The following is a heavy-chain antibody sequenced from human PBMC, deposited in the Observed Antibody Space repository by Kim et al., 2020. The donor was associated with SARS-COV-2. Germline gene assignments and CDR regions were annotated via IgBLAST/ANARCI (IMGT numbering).Heavy chain of an antibody. J-gene: IGHJ5*02. D-gene: IGHD3-10*01. Sequence: YVKGRFTISREEAKNSLYLKMNSLRAEDTAVYYCARGGYYGSGSYGWFDPWGQGTLVTVSS. CDR3: ARGGYYGSGSYGWFDP. V-gene: IGHV3-48*03.